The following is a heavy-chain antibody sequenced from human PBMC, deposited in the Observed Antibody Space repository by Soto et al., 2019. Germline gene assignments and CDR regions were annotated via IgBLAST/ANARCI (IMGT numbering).Heavy chain of an antibody. CDR3: AKDRPTMTSYIPNYFDY. D-gene: IGHD2-21*01. V-gene: IGHV3-23*01. CDR1: GFTLRNYA. CDR2: ISGSGAAT. J-gene: IGHJ4*02. Sequence: EVHLLESGGGLVRPGGSLRLSCAASGFTLRNYAMNWVRQAPGKGLEWVAGISGSGAATYYANSVKGRFTISRENSKNTLHLEMTGLRAEDTAVYYCAKDRPTMTSYIPNYFDYWGQGALVTVS.